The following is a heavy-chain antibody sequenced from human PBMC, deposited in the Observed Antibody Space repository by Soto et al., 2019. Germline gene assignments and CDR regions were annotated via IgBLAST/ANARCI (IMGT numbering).Heavy chain of an antibody. CDR3: ARDKITGLFDY. CDR2: INHSGST. CDR1: GGSITSSSYY. J-gene: IGHJ4*02. Sequence: SETLSLTCTVSGGSITSSSYYWGWIRQPPGKGLEWIGEINHSGSTNYNPSLKSRVTISVDTSKNQFSLKLTSVTAADTAVYYCARDKITGLFDYWGQGTLVTVSS. V-gene: IGHV4-39*07. D-gene: IGHD2-8*02.